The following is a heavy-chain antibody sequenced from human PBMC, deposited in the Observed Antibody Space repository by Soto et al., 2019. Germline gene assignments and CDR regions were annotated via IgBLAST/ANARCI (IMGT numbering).Heavy chain of an antibody. Sequence: EVHLVEAGGGLVKPGESLTLSCAASRFTFGSFTLNWVRQAPGKGLEWVSSISSSSAYIYYAESVKGRFTISRDNARSTLYLQINSLRLDDTAVYFCARDGLTFGGDWGHGNLVAVSS. V-gene: IGHV3-21*06. J-gene: IGHJ4*01. CDR1: RFTFGSFT. CDR2: ISSSSAYI. D-gene: IGHD3-16*01. CDR3: ARDGLTFGGD.